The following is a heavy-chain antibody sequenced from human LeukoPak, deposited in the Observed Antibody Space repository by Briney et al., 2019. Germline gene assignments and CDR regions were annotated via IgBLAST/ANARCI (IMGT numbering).Heavy chain of an antibody. Sequence: GGSLRLSCAASGFTFSSYAMHWVRQAPGKGLEYVSAISSNGGSTYYANSVKGRFTISRDNSKNTLYLQMGSLRAEDMAVYYCARDAPDYYDSSGYSYYFDYWGQGTLVTVSS. J-gene: IGHJ4*02. CDR1: GFTFSSYA. CDR2: ISSNGGST. CDR3: ARDAPDYYDSSGYSYYFDY. V-gene: IGHV3-64*01. D-gene: IGHD3-22*01.